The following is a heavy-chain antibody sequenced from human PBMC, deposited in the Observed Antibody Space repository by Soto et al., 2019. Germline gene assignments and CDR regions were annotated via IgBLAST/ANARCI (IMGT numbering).Heavy chain of an antibody. J-gene: IGHJ6*02. D-gene: IGHD6-6*01. V-gene: IGHV3-30*18. CDR2: ISDDGSNK. CDR3: AYEVWGSSSRYYYYYGMDV. Sequence: QVQLVESGGGVVQPGRSLRLSCAASGFTFSDYGMHWVRQAPGKGLEWVAVISDDGSNKYYADSVKGRFTISRDNSKNTLFLQMNSLGAEDTGVYYCAYEVWGSSSRYYYYYGMDVWGQGTTVTVSS. CDR1: GFTFSDYG.